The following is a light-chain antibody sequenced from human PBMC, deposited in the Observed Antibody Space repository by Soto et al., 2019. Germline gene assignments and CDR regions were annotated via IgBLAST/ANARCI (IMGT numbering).Light chain of an antibody. J-gene: IGKJ1*01. CDR1: QSLVFSDGKTY. CDR3: MQSVPDPWT. Sequence: DIVMTQTPLSLSVTPGQPASISCKSSQSLVFSDGKTYFYWFLQKPGQPPQLLIHGVSNRFSGVPDRFSGSGSGTDFTLKISRVEAEDVGFYYCMQSVPDPWTFGQGTKVEIK. V-gene: IGKV2D-29*01. CDR2: GVS.